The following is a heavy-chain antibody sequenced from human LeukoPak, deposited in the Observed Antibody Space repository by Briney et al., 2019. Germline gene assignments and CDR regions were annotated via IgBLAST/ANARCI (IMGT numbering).Heavy chain of an antibody. J-gene: IGHJ4*02. D-gene: IGHD3-16*01. CDR2: IRQDGKEI. CDR1: GFSFSNYW. V-gene: IGHV3-7*03. CDR3: AKSQSLLSLGGPFDS. Sequence: PGGSLRLSCAASGFSFSNYWMRWVRRAPGKGLEWLAAIRQDGKEIYYTDSVKGRLTISRDNSKNTLYLHMNSLRAEDTAIYYCAKSQSLLSLGGPFDSWGQGTLVTVSS.